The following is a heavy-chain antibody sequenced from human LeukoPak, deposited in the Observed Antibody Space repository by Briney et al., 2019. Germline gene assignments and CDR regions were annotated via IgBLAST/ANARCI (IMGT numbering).Heavy chain of an antibody. CDR2: INPNSGGT. D-gene: IGHD2-2*01. CDR3: ARVSDPVVPAALNFDY. J-gene: IGHJ4*02. Sequence: ASVKVSCKASGYTFTSYYMHWVRQASGQGLEWMGWINPNSGGTNYAQKFQGRVTMTRDTSISTAYMELSRLRSDDTAVYYCARVSDPVVPAALNFDYWGQGTLVTVSS. CDR1: GYTFTSYY. V-gene: IGHV1-2*02.